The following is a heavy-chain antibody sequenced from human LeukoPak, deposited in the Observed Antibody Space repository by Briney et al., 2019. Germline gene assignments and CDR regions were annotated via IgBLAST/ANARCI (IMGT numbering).Heavy chain of an antibody. J-gene: IGHJ4*02. Sequence: GASVKVSCKASGYTFSGYYMHWVRQAPGQGLEWMGWINPNSGGTNYAQKFQGRVTMTRDTSISTAYMELGRLSSDDTAVYYCARDSCSSTSCLSIDDYWGQGTLVTVSS. CDR2: INPNSGGT. CDR1: GYTFSGYY. CDR3: ARDSCSSTSCLSIDDY. D-gene: IGHD2-2*01. V-gene: IGHV1-2*02.